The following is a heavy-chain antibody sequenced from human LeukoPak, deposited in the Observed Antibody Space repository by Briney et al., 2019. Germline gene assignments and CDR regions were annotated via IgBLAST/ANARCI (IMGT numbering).Heavy chain of an antibody. J-gene: IGHJ5*02. CDR2: SYTNGYT. Sequence: SETLSLTCTVSGGSISGYYWSWIRQVPGKGLEWIGHSYTNGYTNYNPSLESRVTISVDTSKNQVSLRLRSVTAADTAVYYCARGPGYCSSTSCSWFDPWGQGTLVTVSS. CDR3: ARGPGYCSSTSCSWFDP. V-gene: IGHV4-4*09. CDR1: GGSISGYY. D-gene: IGHD2-2*01.